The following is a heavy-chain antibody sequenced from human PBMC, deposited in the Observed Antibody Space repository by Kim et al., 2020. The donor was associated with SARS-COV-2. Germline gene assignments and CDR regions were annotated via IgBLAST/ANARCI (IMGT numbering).Heavy chain of an antibody. V-gene: IGHV3-23*01. CDR1: GFSFSNYA. D-gene: IGHD2-15*01. Sequence: GGSLRLSCAASGFSFSNYAMSWVRQAPAKGLEWVSGISADGNKRYYTDSVRGRFAISRDHSTDTRYLQMNSLRVADTGRYYCAKCATPLATPCLNVDFWGQGTPVTVSS. CDR3: AKCATPLATPCLNVDF. J-gene: IGHJ4*02. CDR2: ISADGNKR.